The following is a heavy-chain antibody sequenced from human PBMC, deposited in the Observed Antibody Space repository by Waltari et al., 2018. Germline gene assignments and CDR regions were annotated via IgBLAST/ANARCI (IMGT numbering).Heavy chain of an antibody. D-gene: IGHD2-15*01. Sequence: QVQLVESGGGVVQPGGSLRLSCAASRFTFRNYAMHWVRQAPGKGLEWVAVISHDAGNEYYTDSVKGRFTISRDNSKTTLYLQMNSLRLEDTAVYYCARAPGVAEAERRWYLDYWGQGTLVTASS. J-gene: IGHJ4*02. V-gene: IGHV3-30-3*01. CDR2: ISHDAGNE. CDR1: RFTFRNYA. CDR3: ARAPGVAEAERRWYLDY.